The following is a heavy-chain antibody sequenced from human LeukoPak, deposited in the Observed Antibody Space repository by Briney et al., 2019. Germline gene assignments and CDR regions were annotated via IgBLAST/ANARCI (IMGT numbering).Heavy chain of an antibody. CDR1: GFTFSDYS. CDR3: AKDTGPYYYDSSGYNAFDI. CDR2: ISSSSSYI. V-gene: IGHV3-21*01. D-gene: IGHD3-22*01. Sequence: GGSLRLSCAASGFTFSDYSMNWVRQAPGKGLEWVSSISSSSSYIFYADSVRGRFTISRDNSKNTLYLQMNSLRAEDTAVYYCAKDTGPYYYDSSGYNAFDIWGQGTMVTVSS. J-gene: IGHJ3*02.